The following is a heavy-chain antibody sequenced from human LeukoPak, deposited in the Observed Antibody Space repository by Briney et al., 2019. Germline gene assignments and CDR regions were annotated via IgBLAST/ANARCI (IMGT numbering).Heavy chain of an antibody. Sequence: GGSLRLSCAASGFTFSSYDMHWVRQAPGKGLEWVAFIRYDGSNKYYADSVKGRFTISRDNSKNTLYLQMNSLRAEDTAVYYCANGNRCTSPNCLGYYYFYMDVWGKGTTVTVSS. D-gene: IGHD2-8*01. CDR3: ANGNRCTSPNCLGYYYFYMDV. CDR2: IRYDGSNK. V-gene: IGHV3-30*02. J-gene: IGHJ6*03. CDR1: GFTFSSYD.